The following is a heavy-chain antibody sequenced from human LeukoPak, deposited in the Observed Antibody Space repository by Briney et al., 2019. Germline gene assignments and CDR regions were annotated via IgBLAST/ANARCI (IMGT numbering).Heavy chain of an antibody. CDR3: ARHASVDGDWPRPLDY. V-gene: IGHV4-39*01. Sequence: PSETLSLTCTVSGGSISSSPYYWGWIRQPPGKGLEWIGNIYYSGSTYYNPSLKTRVTISVDTSKNQFSLKLTSVTAADTAVYYCARHASVDGDWPRPLDYWGQGSLVTVSS. J-gene: IGHJ4*02. CDR1: GGSISSSPYY. D-gene: IGHD2-21*01. CDR2: IYYSGST.